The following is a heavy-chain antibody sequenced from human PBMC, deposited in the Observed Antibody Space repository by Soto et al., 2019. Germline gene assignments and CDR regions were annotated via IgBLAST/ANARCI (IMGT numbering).Heavy chain of an antibody. V-gene: IGHV3-53*02. D-gene: IGHD3-22*01. Sequence: VQLVETGGGLIQPGGSLRLSCAASGFTVSSNSMSWVRQAPGKGLEWVSLIYSGGSTYYADSVKGRFTISRDNSKNTLYLQMNSLRAEDTAVYYCARSPYYYDSSGYEYWGQGTLVTVSS. J-gene: IGHJ4*02. CDR1: GFTVSSNS. CDR2: IYSGGST. CDR3: ARSPYYYDSSGYEY.